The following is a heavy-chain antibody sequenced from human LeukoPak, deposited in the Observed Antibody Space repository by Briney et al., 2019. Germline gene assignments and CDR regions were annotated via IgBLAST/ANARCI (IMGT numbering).Heavy chain of an antibody. CDR1: GFTFRKHW. Sequence: GGSLRLSCAATGFTFRKHWMSWVRQTVGKGLECVAKIREDGNEKHYVDSVKGRFTISRDNAKNSLFLQMDNLRVDDTAVYYCVRDYRGGWNDYWGQGTLVTVSS. J-gene: IGHJ4*02. CDR2: IREDGNEK. CDR3: VRDYRGGWNDY. V-gene: IGHV3-7*01. D-gene: IGHD1-26*01.